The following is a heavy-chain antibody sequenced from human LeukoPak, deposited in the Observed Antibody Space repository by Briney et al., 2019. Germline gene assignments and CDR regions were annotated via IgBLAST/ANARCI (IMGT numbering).Heavy chain of an antibody. CDR3: ASQLWPRSGWFDP. D-gene: IGHD5-18*01. Sequence: SETLCLTSAVSGYSISSGYYWGWIRQPPGKGLEWIGYIYYSGSTNYNPSLKSRVTISVDTSKNQFSLKLSSVTAADTAVYYCASQLWPRSGWFDPWGQGTLVTVSS. J-gene: IGHJ5*02. CDR1: GYSISSGYY. CDR2: IYYSGST. V-gene: IGHV4-38-2*01.